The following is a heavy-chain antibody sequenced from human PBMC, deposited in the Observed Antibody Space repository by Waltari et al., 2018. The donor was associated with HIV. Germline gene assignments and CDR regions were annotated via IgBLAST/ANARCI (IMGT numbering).Heavy chain of an antibody. CDR1: GGSFSGYY. Sequence: QVQLQQWGAGLLKPSETLSLTCAVYGGSFSGYYWSWIRQPPGKGLEWIGEINHSGITNYNPSLKSRVTISVDTSKNQFSLKLSSVTAADTAVYYCARGWYYYDSSGPVGYWGQGTLVTVSS. V-gene: IGHV4-34*01. D-gene: IGHD3-22*01. CDR2: INHSGIT. CDR3: ARGWYYYDSSGPVGY. J-gene: IGHJ4*02.